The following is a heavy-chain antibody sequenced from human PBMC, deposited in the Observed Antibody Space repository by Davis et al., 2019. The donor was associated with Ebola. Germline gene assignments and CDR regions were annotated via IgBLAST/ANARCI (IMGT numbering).Heavy chain of an antibody. CDR3: TTAKQDSSSWLDH. D-gene: IGHD6-13*01. CDR2: INPDGSFT. Sequence: PGGSLRLSCAASGFTFSSYWMHWVRHVPGKGLVWVSRINPDGSFTDYADSVRGRFSVSRDNTNNTLYLQMDSLKSEDTAVYYCTTAKQDSSSWLDHWGQGALVTVSS. J-gene: IGHJ5*02. V-gene: IGHV3-74*01. CDR1: GFTFSSYW.